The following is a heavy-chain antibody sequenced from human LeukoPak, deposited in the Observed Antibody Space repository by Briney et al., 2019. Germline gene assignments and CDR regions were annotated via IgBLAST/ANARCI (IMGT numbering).Heavy chain of an antibody. V-gene: IGHV3-30-3*01. Sequence: SCKASGYTFTGYYMHWVRQAPGKGLEWVAVISYDGSNKYYTDSVKGRFTISRDNSKSTLYVEMNSLRPEDTAVYYCARDRGYSYGLDYWGQGTLVTVSS. J-gene: IGHJ4*02. CDR1: GYTFTGYY. D-gene: IGHD5-18*01. CDR3: ARDRGYSYGLDY. CDR2: ISYDGSNK.